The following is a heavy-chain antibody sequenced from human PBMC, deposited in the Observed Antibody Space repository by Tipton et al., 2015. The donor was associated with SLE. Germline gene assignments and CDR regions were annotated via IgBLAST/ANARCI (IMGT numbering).Heavy chain of an antibody. CDR3: ASEGPRSYWYFDL. J-gene: IGHJ2*01. D-gene: IGHD1-14*01. V-gene: IGHV4-61*02. Sequence: TLSLTCTVSGGSISSGRFYWGWIRQPAGKGLEWIGRIYTSGGTNYNPSLKSRVTISVDTSKNQFSLKLSSVTAADTAVYYCASEGPRSYWYFDLRGRGTLVTVS. CDR2: IYTSGGT. CDR1: GGSISSGRFY.